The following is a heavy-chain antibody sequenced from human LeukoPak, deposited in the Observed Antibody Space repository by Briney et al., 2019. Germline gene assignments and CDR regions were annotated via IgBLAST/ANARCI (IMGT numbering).Heavy chain of an antibody. CDR1: GFTFNTYS. D-gene: IGHD1-26*01. CDR2: IDSSGGYM. CDR3: ASGSYSAFDI. V-gene: IGHV3-21*01. J-gene: IGHJ3*02. Sequence: GGSLRLSCEASGFTFNTYSMNWARQAPGKGLEWVSSIDSSGGYMFYADSVKGRFTISRDNAKKSLYLQMNSQRAEDTAVYYCASGSYSAFDIWGQGTMVTVSS.